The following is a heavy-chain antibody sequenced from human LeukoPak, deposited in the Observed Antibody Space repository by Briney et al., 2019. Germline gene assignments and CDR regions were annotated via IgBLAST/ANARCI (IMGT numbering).Heavy chain of an antibody. Sequence: GGSLRLSCAASGFTFSSYGMHWVRQAPGKGLEWVALIRYDGSNKYYADSVKGRFTISRDNSKNTLYLQMNSLRAEDTAVYYCAKEVGWLVVVPAAYYGMDVWGQGTTVTVSS. CDR2: IRYDGSNK. CDR3: AKEVGWLVVVPAAYYGMDV. CDR1: GFTFSSYG. V-gene: IGHV3-30*02. D-gene: IGHD2-2*01. J-gene: IGHJ6*02.